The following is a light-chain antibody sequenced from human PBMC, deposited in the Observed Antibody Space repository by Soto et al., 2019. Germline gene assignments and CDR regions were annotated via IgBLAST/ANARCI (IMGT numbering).Light chain of an antibody. V-gene: IGKV1-5*01. Sequence: DIQMTQSPSTLSASVGDRVTITCRADQSITRWLAWFQQQPGKAPSLLIYDATNLQPGVPSRFSGSGSGTEFTLTISSLQPDDFATYYCQQYNGYSHSLGQGTRVEIK. CDR2: DAT. CDR3: QQYNGYSHS. J-gene: IGKJ2*01. CDR1: QSITRW.